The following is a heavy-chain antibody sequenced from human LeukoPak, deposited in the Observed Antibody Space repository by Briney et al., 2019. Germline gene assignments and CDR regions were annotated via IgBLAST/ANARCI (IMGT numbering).Heavy chain of an antibody. CDR1: GGSISSGGYY. J-gene: IGHJ4*02. CDR3: AREAVGYYDSSGRLTLTAEPWRYFDY. V-gene: IGHV4-31*03. D-gene: IGHD3-22*01. CDR2: ICYSGST. Sequence: SETLSLTCTVSGGSISSGGYYWSWIRQHPGKGLEWIGYICYSGSTYYNPSLKSRVTISVDTSKNQFSLKLSSVTAADTAVYYCAREAVGYYDSSGRLTLTAEPWRYFDYWGQGTLVTVSS.